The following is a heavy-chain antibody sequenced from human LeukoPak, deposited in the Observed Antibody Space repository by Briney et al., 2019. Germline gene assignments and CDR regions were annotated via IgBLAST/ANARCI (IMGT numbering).Heavy chain of an antibody. CDR2: INPNSGGT. Sequence: GASVKVSCKASGYTFTGYYMHWVRQAPGQGLEWMGWINPNSGGTNYAQKFQGRVTMTRDTSISTAYMELSRLRSDDTAVYYCARTFEPGIAAAGYFLWGQGTLVTVSS. CDR3: ARTFEPGIAAAGYFL. D-gene: IGHD6-13*01. J-gene: IGHJ4*02. CDR1: GYTFTGYY. V-gene: IGHV1-2*02.